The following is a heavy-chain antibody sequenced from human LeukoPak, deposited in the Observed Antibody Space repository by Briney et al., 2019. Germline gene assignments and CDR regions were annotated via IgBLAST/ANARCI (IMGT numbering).Heavy chain of an antibody. J-gene: IGHJ4*02. CDR1: GFAFSSYW. CDR3: ARAVTSMDGY. Sequence: PGGSLRLSCAASGFAFSSYWMTWVRQAPGKGLEWVASLNEDGSKISYVGSVKGRFTISRDNAQNSLYLQINSLTAEDTAVYYCARAVTSMDGYWGQGTLVTVSS. D-gene: IGHD5-18*01. V-gene: IGHV3-7*03. CDR2: LNEDGSKI.